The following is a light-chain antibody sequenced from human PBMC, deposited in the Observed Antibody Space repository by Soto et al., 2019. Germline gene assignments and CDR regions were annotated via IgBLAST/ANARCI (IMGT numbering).Light chain of an antibody. V-gene: IGLV6-57*03. CDR1: SGSIASNY. Sequence: NFMLTQPHSVSESPGKTVTISCTRSSGSIASNYVQWYQQRPGSAPTTVIYEDNQRPSGVPDRFSGSIDSSSNSAPLTISGLKTEDEADYYCQSYDSSNHGVFGGGTKVTVL. CDR3: QSYDSSNHGV. CDR2: EDN. J-gene: IGLJ3*02.